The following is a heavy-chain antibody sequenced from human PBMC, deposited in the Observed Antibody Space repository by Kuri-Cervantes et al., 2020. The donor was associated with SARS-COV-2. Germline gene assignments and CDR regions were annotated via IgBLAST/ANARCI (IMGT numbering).Heavy chain of an antibody. Sequence: GESLKISCAASGFIFSSYAMSWVRQAPGKGLEWVSAISGSGGSTYYADSVKGRFTISRDNAKNSLYLQMNGLRVEDTAVYYCAKDLYGVPLYYYYYNMDVWGQGTTVTVSS. D-gene: IGHD4-17*01. CDR3: AKDLYGVPLYYYYYNMDV. CDR1: GFIFSSYA. CDR2: ISGSGGST. J-gene: IGHJ6*02. V-gene: IGHV3-23*01.